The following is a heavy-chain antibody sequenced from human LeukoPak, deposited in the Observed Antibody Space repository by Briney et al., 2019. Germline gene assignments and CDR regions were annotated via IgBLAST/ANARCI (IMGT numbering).Heavy chain of an antibody. J-gene: IGHJ3*02. Sequence: GGSLRLSCAASGFTFSSYWMSWVRQAPGKGLEWVANIKQDGSEKYYVDSVKGRFTISRDNAKNSLYLQMNSLRAGDTAVYYCARVRIVGASHDAFGIWGQGTMVTVSS. CDR2: IKQDGSEK. CDR3: ARVRIVGASHDAFGI. V-gene: IGHV3-7*01. CDR1: GFTFSSYW. D-gene: IGHD1-26*01.